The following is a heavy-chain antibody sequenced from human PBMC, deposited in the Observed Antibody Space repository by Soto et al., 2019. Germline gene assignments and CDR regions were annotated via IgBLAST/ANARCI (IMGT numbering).Heavy chain of an antibody. Sequence: QVQLVESGGGLVKPGGSLRLSCAASGFTFGDYYMSWIRQAPGKGLEWVSYISSSSSYTNYADSVKGRFTISRDNAKNSLYLQMNSLRAEDTAVYYCARWNTAMVDDAFDIWGQGTMVTVSS. CDR3: ARWNTAMVDDAFDI. D-gene: IGHD5-18*01. CDR2: ISSSSSYT. CDR1: GFTFGDYY. V-gene: IGHV3-11*05. J-gene: IGHJ3*02.